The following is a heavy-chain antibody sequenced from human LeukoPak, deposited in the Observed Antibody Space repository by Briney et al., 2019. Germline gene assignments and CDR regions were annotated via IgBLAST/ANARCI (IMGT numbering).Heavy chain of an antibody. J-gene: IGHJ4*02. D-gene: IGHD1-14*01. CDR2: INHSGST. CDR3: GGGRKRGLYVPRSFYY. CDR1: GGSFSGYY. Sequence: KPSETLSLTCAVYGGSFSGYYWSWSRQPPGKGLEWIGEINHSGSTNYNPSLKSRVTISVDTSKNQFSLKLSSVTAADTAVYYCGGGRKRGLYVPRSFYYWGQRTLVTVSS. V-gene: IGHV4-34*01.